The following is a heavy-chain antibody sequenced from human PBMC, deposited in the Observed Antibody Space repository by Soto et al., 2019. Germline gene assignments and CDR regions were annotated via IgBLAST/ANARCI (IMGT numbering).Heavy chain of an antibody. D-gene: IGHD2-15*01. CDR2: IIPIFGTA. CDR1: GGTFSSYA. J-gene: IGHJ6*03. V-gene: IGHV1-69*05. Sequence: SVKVSCKASGGTFSSYAISWVRQAPGQGLEWMGGIIPIFGTANYAQKLQGRVTMTTDTSTSTAYMELRSLRSDDTAVYYCARVPLGGYYYMDVWGKGTTVTVSS. CDR3: ARVPLGGYYYMDV.